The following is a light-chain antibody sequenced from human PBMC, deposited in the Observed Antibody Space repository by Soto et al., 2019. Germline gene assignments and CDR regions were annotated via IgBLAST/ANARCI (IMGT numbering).Light chain of an antibody. V-gene: IGKV3-20*01. J-gene: IGKJ2*01. Sequence: EIVLTQSPGTLSLSPGERATLSCRASQSVSSTYFAWYQQKPGQAPRLLIYGASFRATGIPDRFSGSGSGTDFSIIITRLVPEDYAVYYCQQYGDSTLYTFGQGTKLEIK. CDR1: QSVSSTY. CDR2: GAS. CDR3: QQYGDSTLYT.